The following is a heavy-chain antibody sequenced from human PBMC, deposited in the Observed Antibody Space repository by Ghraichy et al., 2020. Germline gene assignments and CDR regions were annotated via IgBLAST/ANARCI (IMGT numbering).Heavy chain of an antibody. J-gene: IGHJ3*02. CDR3: ARARTVIGAFDI. D-gene: IGHD3-10*01. CDR2: THYSGNT. CDR1: GASISSYY. Sequence: SETLSLTCTVSGASISSYYWSWIRQPPGKGLEWIGYTHYSGNTNYNPSLKSRVTISEDTSKNQFSLKLSSVTAADTAVYYCARARTVIGAFDIWGQGTMVTVSS. V-gene: IGHV4-59*01.